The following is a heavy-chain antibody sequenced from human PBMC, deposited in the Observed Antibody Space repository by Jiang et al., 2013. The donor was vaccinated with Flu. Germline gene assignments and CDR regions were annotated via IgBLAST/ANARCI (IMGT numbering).Heavy chain of an antibody. CDR2: VLYSGTS. Sequence: GLVKPSETLSLNCSVSGGSISLGAYCWGWIRQPPGKGLEWIGAVLYSGTSYYNPSLKSRVSISVDSSKSQFSLKLKSLTAADTGIYYCHQLLDNYYGEDVWGQGTTVTVSS. CDR1: GGSISLGAYC. J-gene: IGHJ6*02. V-gene: IGHV4-39*01. D-gene: IGHD4-23*01. CDR3: HQLLDNYYGEDV.